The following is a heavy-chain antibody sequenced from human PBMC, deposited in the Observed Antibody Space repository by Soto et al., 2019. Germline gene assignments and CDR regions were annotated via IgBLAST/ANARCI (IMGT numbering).Heavy chain of an antibody. V-gene: IGHV4-61*01. CDR2: IYYSGST. CDR3: ARDGPVAEYNWFDP. J-gene: IGHJ5*02. CDR1: GGSVSSGSYY. D-gene: IGHD6-19*01. Sequence: QVQLQESGPGLVKPSETLSLTCTVSGGSVSSGSYYWSWIRQPPGKGLEWIGYIYYSGSTNYNPSLESRVTISVDTSKNQFSLKLSPVTAADTAVYYCARDGPVAEYNWFDPWGQGTLVTVSS.